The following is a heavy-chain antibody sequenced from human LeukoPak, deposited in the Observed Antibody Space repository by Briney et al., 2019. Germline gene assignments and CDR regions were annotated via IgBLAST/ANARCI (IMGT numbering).Heavy chain of an antibody. CDR2: VNHRGVT. CDR3: ARDPSTVIGVSYYFDF. V-gene: IGHV4-34*01. Sequence: SETLSLTCEVSGGSLIGFHWNWIRQSPTKGVEWIGEVNHRGVTNYNPSLKSRVTISLDTSKSQFSLNLRSMTAADTAVYYCARDPSTVIGVSYYFDFWGQGTQVTVSS. J-gene: IGHJ4*02. D-gene: IGHD4-17*01. CDR1: GGSLIGFH.